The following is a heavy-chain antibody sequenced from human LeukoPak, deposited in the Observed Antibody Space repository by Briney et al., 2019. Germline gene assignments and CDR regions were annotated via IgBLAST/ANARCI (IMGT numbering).Heavy chain of an antibody. V-gene: IGHV1-46*01. CDR1: GYTFTTYY. Sequence: ASVKVSCKASGYTFTTYYVHWVRQAPGQGLEWMGIINPSGGSTTYAQKFRGRLTMTRDMSTSTVYMELSSLRSEDTAVYYCARGSRPVYNLLTGKKYFDYWGQGTLLTVSS. D-gene: IGHD3-9*01. CDR3: ARGSRPVYNLLTGKKYFDY. CDR2: INPSGGST. J-gene: IGHJ4*02.